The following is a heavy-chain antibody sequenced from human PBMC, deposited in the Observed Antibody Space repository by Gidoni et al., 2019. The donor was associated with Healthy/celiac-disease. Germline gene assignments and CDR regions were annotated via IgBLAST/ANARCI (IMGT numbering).Heavy chain of an antibody. Sequence: EVQLVETGGGLILPGGSLSLSCAASGFTVSSNYMSCVRQATGKGTEWVSVSYSGGSTYYADSVKGRFTISRDNSKNTLYLQMNSLRAEDTAGYYCARARIAVAGWDWYFDLWGRGTLVTVSS. J-gene: IGHJ2*01. CDR2: SYSGGST. CDR1: GFTVSSNY. D-gene: IGHD6-19*01. CDR3: ARARIAVAGWDWYFDL. V-gene: IGHV3-53*02.